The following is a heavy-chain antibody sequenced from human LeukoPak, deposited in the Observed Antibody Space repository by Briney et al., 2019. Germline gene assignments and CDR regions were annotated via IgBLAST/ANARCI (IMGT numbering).Heavy chain of an antibody. J-gene: IGHJ4*02. CDR2: INPNSGGT. CDR3: ARDRGAYCSGGSCQWYYFDY. Sequence: ASVKVSCKASGYTFTGYYMHWVRQAPGQGLEWMGWINPNSGGTNYAQKFQGRVTMTRDTSISTAYMELSRLRSDDTAVYYCARDRGAYCSGGSCQWYYFDYWGQGTLVTVSS. V-gene: IGHV1-2*02. D-gene: IGHD2-15*01. CDR1: GYTFTGYY.